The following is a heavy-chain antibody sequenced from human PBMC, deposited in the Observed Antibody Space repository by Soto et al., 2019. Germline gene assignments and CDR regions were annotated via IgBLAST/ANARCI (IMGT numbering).Heavy chain of an antibody. Sequence: GGSLRLSCTASGFTFGDCAMSWFRQAPGKGLEWVGFIRSKAYGGTTEYAASVKGRFTISRDDSKSIAYLQMNSLKTEDTAVYYCTRDESVGYYYDSSGYYIGYWGQGTLVTVSS. CDR1: GFTFGDCA. CDR2: IRSKAYGGTT. CDR3: TRDESVGYYYDSSGYYIGY. V-gene: IGHV3-49*03. D-gene: IGHD3-22*01. J-gene: IGHJ4*02.